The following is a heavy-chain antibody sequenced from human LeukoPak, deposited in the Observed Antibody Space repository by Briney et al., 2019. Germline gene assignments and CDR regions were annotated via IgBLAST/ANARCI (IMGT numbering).Heavy chain of an antibody. CDR2: ISYDGSNK. CDR1: GFTFSSYS. J-gene: IGHJ4*02. D-gene: IGHD2-15*01. V-gene: IGHV3-30*03. CDR3: AREPLGYFDS. Sequence: GGSLRLSCAASGFTFSSYSMNWVRQAPGKGLEWVAVISYDGSNKYYADSVKGRFTISRDNSKNTLYLQMNSLRGEDTAVYYCAREPLGYFDSWGQGTLVTVSS.